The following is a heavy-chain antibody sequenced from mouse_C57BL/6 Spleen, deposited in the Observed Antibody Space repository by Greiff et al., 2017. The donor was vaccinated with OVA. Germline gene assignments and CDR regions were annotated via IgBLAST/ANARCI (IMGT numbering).Heavy chain of an antibody. V-gene: IGHV5-17*01. J-gene: IGHJ3*01. CDR3: ARASFYGNDGAY. CDR1: GFTFSDYG. CDR2: ISSGSSTI. D-gene: IGHD2-14*01. Sequence: EVKLVESGGGLVKPGGSLKLSCAASGFTFSDYGMHWVRQAPEKGLEWVAYISSGSSTIYYADTVKGRFTISRDNAKNTLFLQMTSLRSEDTAMYYCARASFYGNDGAYWGQGTLVTVSA.